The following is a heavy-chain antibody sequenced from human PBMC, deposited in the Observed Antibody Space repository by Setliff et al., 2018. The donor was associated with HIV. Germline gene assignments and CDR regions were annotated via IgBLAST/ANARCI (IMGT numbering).Heavy chain of an antibody. V-gene: IGHV1-69*05. J-gene: IGHJ1*01. CDR1: GGTFSSYA. D-gene: IGHD6-13*01. CDR3: ASHHSSSWYPGPAEYFQH. CDR2: IIPIFGTA. Sequence: SVKVSCKASGGTFSSYAISWVRQAPGQGLEWMGGIIPIFGTANYAQKFQGRVTITTDESTSTAYMELSSLRSEDTAVYYCASHHSSSWYPGPAEYFQHWGQGTLVTVS.